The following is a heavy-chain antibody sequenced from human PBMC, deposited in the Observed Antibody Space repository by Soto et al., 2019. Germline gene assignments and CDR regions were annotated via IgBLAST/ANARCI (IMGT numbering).Heavy chain of an antibody. Sequence: ASETLSLTCTVSGGSISSSSYYWGWIRQPPGKGREWIGSIYYSGSTYYNPALKSRVTISVDTSKNQFSLKLSSVTAADTAVYYCASGYSYGYYYSYGMDVWGQGTKVTV. CDR3: ASGYSYGYYYSYGMDV. D-gene: IGHD5-18*01. CDR1: GGSISSSSYY. CDR2: IYYSGST. J-gene: IGHJ6*02. V-gene: IGHV4-39*01.